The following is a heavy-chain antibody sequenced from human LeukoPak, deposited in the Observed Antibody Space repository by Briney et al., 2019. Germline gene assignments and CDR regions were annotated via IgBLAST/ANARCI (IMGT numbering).Heavy chain of an antibody. CDR1: GGSISSHH. J-gene: IGHJ4*02. V-gene: IGHV4-39*02. D-gene: IGHD6-13*01. CDR3: ARRAAAAGTIPEYYFDY. Sequence: SETLSLTCTVSGGSISSHHWGWIRQPPGKGLEWIGTIFYTGNTYYSPSLKTRVPMSVATSKNHFSLNLSSVTAADTAFYYCARRAAAAGTIPEYYFDYWGQGTLVTVSS. CDR2: IFYTGNT.